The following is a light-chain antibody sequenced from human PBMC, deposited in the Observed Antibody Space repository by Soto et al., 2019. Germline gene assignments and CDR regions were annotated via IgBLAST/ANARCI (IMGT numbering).Light chain of an antibody. Sequence: QSVLTQPPSVSGAPGQRVTISCTGSSSNIGSTYDVQWYQQLPGTAPKLLIHGNTNRPSGVPDRFSGSKSGTSASLSITGLQAYDEADYYCQSYDDSLSVHYVFGTGTKRTVL. J-gene: IGLJ1*01. CDR2: GNT. CDR1: SSNIGSTYD. CDR3: QSYDDSLSVHYV. V-gene: IGLV1-40*01.